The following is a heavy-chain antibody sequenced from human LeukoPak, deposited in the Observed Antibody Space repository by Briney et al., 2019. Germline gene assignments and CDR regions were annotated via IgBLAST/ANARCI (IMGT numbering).Heavy chain of an antibody. CDR1: GFTFSSYD. CDR3: AKKGPVTADLYYYYYMDV. D-gene: IGHD2-21*02. CDR2: ISGGGGST. Sequence: PGGSLRLSCAASGFTFSSYDMSWVRQAPGKGLERVSAISGGGGSTYYADSVKGRFTISRDNSKNTLYLQMNSLRAEDTAVYYCAKKGPVTADLYYYYYMDVWGKGTTVTVSS. J-gene: IGHJ6*03. V-gene: IGHV3-23*01.